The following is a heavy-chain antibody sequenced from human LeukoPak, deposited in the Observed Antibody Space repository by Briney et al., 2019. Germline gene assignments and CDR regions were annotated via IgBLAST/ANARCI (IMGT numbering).Heavy chain of an antibody. Sequence: ASVTVSFKASGYTFINNWMHWVRQAPGQGLEWIGLINPTGTGTLYAQKFQGRVTMTRDMSTSTDYMELSSLRSEDTAVYYCARDNSVGDIAWWFDPWGQGTLVTVSS. V-gene: IGHV1-46*01. CDR3: ARDNSVGDIAWWFDP. D-gene: IGHD3-10*01. J-gene: IGHJ5*02. CDR1: GYTFINNW. CDR2: INPTGTGT.